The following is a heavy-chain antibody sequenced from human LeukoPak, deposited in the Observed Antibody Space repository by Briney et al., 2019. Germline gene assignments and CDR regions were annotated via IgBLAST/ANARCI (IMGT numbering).Heavy chain of an antibody. J-gene: IGHJ5*02. D-gene: IGHD3-22*01. CDR3: ARKYYDSSGYYNWFDP. CDR2: IYSGGST. Sequence: GGSLRLSCAASGFTFSSNYMSWVRQAPGKGLEWVSVIYSGGSTYYADSVKGRFTISRDNSKNTLYLQMNSLRAEDTAVYYCARKYYDSSGYYNWFDPWGQGALVTVSS. CDR1: GFTFSSNY. V-gene: IGHV3-66*01.